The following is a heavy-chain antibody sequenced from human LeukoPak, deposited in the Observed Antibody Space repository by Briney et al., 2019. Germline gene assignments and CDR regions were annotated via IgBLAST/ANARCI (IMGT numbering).Heavy chain of an antibody. Sequence: GGSLRLSCAASGFTFSSYAMSWVRQAPGKGLEWVSAISGSGGSTYYADSVKGRFTISRDNSKNTLYLQMNSLRAEDTAVCYCAKAPNGGYDLDAFDIWGQGTMVTVSS. CDR2: ISGSGGST. V-gene: IGHV3-23*01. D-gene: IGHD5-12*01. CDR1: GFTFSSYA. J-gene: IGHJ3*02. CDR3: AKAPNGGYDLDAFDI.